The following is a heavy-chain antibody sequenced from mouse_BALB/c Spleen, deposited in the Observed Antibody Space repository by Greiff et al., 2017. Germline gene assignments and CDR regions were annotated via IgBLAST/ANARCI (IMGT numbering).Heavy chain of an antibody. CDR2: IWGDGST. CDR1: GFSLTGYG. D-gene: IGHD1-1*01. V-gene: IGHV2-6-7*01. J-gene: IGHJ4*01. Sequence: QVQLQQSGPGLVAPSQSLSITCTVSGFSLTGYGVNWVRQPPGKGLEWLGMIWGDGSTDYNSALKSRLSISKDNSKSQVFLKMNSLQTDDTARYYCARSPYYYGSSYGAMDYWGQGTSVTVSS. CDR3: ARSPYYYGSSYGAMDY.